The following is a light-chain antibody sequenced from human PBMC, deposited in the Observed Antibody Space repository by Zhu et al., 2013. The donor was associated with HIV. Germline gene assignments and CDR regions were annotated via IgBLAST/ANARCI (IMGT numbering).Light chain of an antibody. CDR1: QGIRND. Sequence: IQMTQSPSSLSASVGDRVTITCRSGQGIRNDVAWYQQKSGKAPRRLIYGASNLQSGVTSRFSGNGSGTEFTLTINNLQPEDFATYYCLQHHNFLLNFGGGT. CDR2: GAS. CDR3: LQHHNFLLN. V-gene: IGKV1-17*02. J-gene: IGKJ4*01.